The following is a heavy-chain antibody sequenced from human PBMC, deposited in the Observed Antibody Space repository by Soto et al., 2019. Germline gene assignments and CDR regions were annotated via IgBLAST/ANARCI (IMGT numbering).Heavy chain of an antibody. J-gene: IGHJ6*02. Sequence: LXISCKGYRYTFTTYLSNWVSTMPGKGLEWMGRIDPSDSYTKYSPSFQGHVIMSADKSISTAYLHWSSLKASDTAVYYCARNESSNIYGMDLWGQGTTVTVSS. D-gene: IGHD6-6*01. CDR2: IDPSDSYT. CDR3: ARNESSNIYGMDL. V-gene: IGHV5-10-1*01. CDR1: RYTFTTYL.